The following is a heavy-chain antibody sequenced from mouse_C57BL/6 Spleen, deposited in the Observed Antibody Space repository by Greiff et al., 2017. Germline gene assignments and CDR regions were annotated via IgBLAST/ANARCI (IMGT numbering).Heavy chain of an antibody. Sequence: EVQLQESGPGMVKPSQSLSLTCTVTGYSITSGYDWHWIRHFPGNKLEWMGYISYSGSTNYNPSLKSRISITHDTSKNHFFLKLNSVTTEDTTTYYGARAGGRASYWYFDVWGTGTTVTVSS. CDR1: GYSITSGYD. V-gene: IGHV3-1*01. D-gene: IGHD3-3*01. J-gene: IGHJ1*03. CDR2: ISYSGST. CDR3: ARAGGRASYWYFDV.